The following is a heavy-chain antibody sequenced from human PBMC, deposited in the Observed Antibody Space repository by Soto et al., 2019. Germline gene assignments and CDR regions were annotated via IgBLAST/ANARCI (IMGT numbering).Heavy chain of an antibody. CDR1: GGSISSSSYY. Sequence: SETLSLTCTVSGGSISSSSYYWGWIRQPPGKGLEWIGSIYYSGSTYYNPSLKSRVTISVDTSKNQFSLKLSSVTAADTAVYYCARHTVVLDPWGQGTLVTVSS. D-gene: IGHD2-21*01. V-gene: IGHV4-39*01. CDR2: IYYSGST. CDR3: ARHTVVLDP. J-gene: IGHJ5*02.